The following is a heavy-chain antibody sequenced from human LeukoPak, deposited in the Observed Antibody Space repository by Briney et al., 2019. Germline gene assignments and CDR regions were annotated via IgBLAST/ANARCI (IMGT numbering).Heavy chain of an antibody. J-gene: IGHJ3*02. CDR1: GGTFSSYA. CDR3: ARDPNPYSSSWHGAFDI. Sequence: GASVKVPCKASGGTFSSYAISWVRQAPGQGLEWMGGIIPIFGTANYAQKFQGRVTITADESTSTAYMELSSLRSEDTAVYYCARDPNPYSSSWHGAFDIWGQRTMVTVPS. V-gene: IGHV1-69*13. CDR2: IIPIFGTA. D-gene: IGHD6-13*01.